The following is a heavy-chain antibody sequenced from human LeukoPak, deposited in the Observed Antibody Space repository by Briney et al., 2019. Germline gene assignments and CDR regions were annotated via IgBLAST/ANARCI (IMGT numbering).Heavy chain of an antibody. D-gene: IGHD1-26*01. J-gene: IGHJ5*02. CDR2: INPSGGTT. Sequence: GASVKVSCKASGYTFTSYYMHWVRQAPGQGLEWMGLINPSGGTTRYAQKFQGRVTMTRDLSTSTDYMELSSLRSDDTAVYFCARDNSVGDTAWWFDPWGQGTLVTVSS. CDR1: GYTFTSYY. V-gene: IGHV1-46*01. CDR3: ARDNSVGDTAWWFDP.